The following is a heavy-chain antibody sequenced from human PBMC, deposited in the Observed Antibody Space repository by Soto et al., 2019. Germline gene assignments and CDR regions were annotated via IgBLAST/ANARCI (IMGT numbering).Heavy chain of an antibody. V-gene: IGHV5-51*07. CDR2: ISTGDSDT. Sequence: SLKISCTGSGYSFTSSWIGGVHQMPGKGLERMGIISTGDSDTRYSPSFQGAVTISAEKSISTAYLQWSSLKASDTAMYYCARGGRWLQSNFDYWGQGTLVTVSS. CDR3: ARGGRWLQSNFDY. D-gene: IGHD5-12*01. CDR1: GYSFTSSW. J-gene: IGHJ4*02.